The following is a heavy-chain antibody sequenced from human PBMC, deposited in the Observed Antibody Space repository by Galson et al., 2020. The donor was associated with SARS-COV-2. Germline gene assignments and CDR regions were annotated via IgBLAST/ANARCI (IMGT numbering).Heavy chain of an antibody. CDR1: NGSISSDY. V-gene: IGHV4-4*08. D-gene: IGHD6-6*01. CDR2: FHSDGST. Sequence: GSLRLSCSVSNGSISSDYWAWIRQTPGKGLEWIGFFHSDGSTNYNPSLKSRVTISVDTSKNRFSLKLSSLTAADTAVYFCARYTTSSVSFDYWGQGTLVTVSS. CDR3: ARYTTSSVSFDY. J-gene: IGHJ4*02.